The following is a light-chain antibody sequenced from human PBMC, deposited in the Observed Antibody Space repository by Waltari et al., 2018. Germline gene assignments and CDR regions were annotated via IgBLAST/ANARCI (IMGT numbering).Light chain of an antibody. Sequence: EIVLTQSPGTLSLSPGERATLSCRASQSLRSSYLAWYQQKPGQAPRLLIDGASSRATGIPDRFSGSGSGTDFTLTISRLEPEDFVVYYCQQYGYSAWTFGQGTKVEIK. J-gene: IGKJ1*01. CDR3: QQYGYSAWT. CDR2: GAS. V-gene: IGKV3-20*01. CDR1: QSLRSSY.